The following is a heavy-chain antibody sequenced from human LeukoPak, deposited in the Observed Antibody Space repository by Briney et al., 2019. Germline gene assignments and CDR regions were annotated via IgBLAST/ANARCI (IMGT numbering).Heavy chain of an antibody. CDR3: TTDITMIVVAVDY. V-gene: IGHV3-48*03. J-gene: IGHJ4*02. Sequence: PGGSLRLSCAASGFTFSSYEMNWVRQAPGKGLEWVSYISSSGSTIYYADSVKGRFTISRDNAKNSLYLQMNSLKTEDTAVYYCTTDITMIVVAVDYWGQGTLVTVSS. D-gene: IGHD3-22*01. CDR2: ISSSGSTI. CDR1: GFTFSSYE.